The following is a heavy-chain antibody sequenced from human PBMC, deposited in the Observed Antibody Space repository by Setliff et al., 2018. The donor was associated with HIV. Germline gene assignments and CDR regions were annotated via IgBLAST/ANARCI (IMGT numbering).Heavy chain of an antibody. V-gene: IGHV1-69*13. Sequence: SVKVSCKASGGTFSSYPISWVRQAPGQGLEWMGGIIPIFGTTHYAQKFQGRVTVTADESTSTAYMQLSSLRSDDTAVYYCARGRNYDSSGYGDYYYYMDVCGKGTTVTVSS. CDR1: GGTFSSYP. J-gene: IGHJ6*03. D-gene: IGHD3-22*01. CDR3: ARGRNYDSSGYGDYYYYMDV. CDR2: IIPIFGTT.